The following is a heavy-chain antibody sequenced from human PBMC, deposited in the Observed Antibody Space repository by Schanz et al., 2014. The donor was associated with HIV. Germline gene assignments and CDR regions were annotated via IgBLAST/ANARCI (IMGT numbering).Heavy chain of an antibody. D-gene: IGHD1-26*01. V-gene: IGHV1-69*01. CDR3: ASGRFGTVIWWGDAFDI. J-gene: IGHJ3*02. CDR2: IIPIFGTA. CDR1: GGTFSIYA. Sequence: QVQLVQSGAEVKKPGSSVKVSCKASGGTFSIYAISWVRQAPGQGLEWMGGIIPIFGTANYAQKFQGRVTIIADESTSTAYMELSSLRSEDTAVYYCASGRFGTVIWWGDAFDIWGQGTMVTVSS.